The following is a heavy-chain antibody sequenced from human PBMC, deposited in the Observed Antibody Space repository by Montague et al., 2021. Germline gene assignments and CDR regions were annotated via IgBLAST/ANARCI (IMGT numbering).Heavy chain of an antibody. Sequence: SLRLSCAVSGFSFSDYGMHWVRQAPCKGLEWVAVTSYDGTNKHYADSVKGRFTISRDNSKNTLHVQMNGLRAEDTAVYFCAKDRGYGSGWGAFYAMDVWGQGTTVTVSS. CDR1: GFSFSDYG. CDR3: AKDRGYGSGWGAFYAMDV. D-gene: IGHD5-18*01. J-gene: IGHJ6*02. CDR2: TSYDGTNK. V-gene: IGHV3-30*18.